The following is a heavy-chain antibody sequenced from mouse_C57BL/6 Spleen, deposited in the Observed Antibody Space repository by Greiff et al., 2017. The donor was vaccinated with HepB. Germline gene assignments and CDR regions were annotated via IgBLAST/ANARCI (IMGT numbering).Heavy chain of an antibody. CDR3: ARNCGLGRGGFAY. CDR1: GFSLTSYG. V-gene: IGHV2-2*01. Sequence: QVQLQQSGPGLVQPSPSLSITCTASGFSLTSYGVHWVRQSPGKGLEWLGVIWSGGSTDYNAAFISRLSISKDNSKSQVFFKMNSLQADDTAIYYCARNCGLGRGGFAYWGQGTLVTVSS. D-gene: IGHD4-1*01. CDR2: IWSGGST. J-gene: IGHJ3*01.